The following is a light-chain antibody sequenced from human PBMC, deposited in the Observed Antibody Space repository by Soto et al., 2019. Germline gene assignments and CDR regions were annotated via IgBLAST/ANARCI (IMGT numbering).Light chain of an antibody. V-gene: IGKV3-15*01. Sequence: DIGMTQSPATVSVSIGEGATISCRASQSVSSRLAWYQQKPGKAPKLLIYGASTLASGIPARFSGSGSGKDFTLTISSLQPGDFAVYYCQQYGESPWTFGPGTKVDIK. CDR1: QSVSSR. CDR3: QQYGESPWT. J-gene: IGKJ1*01. CDR2: GAS.